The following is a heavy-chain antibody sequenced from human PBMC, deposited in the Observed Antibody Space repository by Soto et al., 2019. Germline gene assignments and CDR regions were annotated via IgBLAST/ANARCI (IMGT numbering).Heavy chain of an antibody. V-gene: IGHV3-30*18. CDR3: AKDRSYYYGSGSSAYYYYGMDV. D-gene: IGHD3-10*01. CDR2: ISYDGSNK. Sequence: GGSLRLSCAASGFTFSIYGMHWVRQAPGKGLEWVAVISYDGSNKYYADSVKGRFTISRDNSKNTLYLQMNSLRAEGTAVYYCAKDRSYYYGSGSSAYYYYGMDVWGQGTTVTVSS. J-gene: IGHJ6*02. CDR1: GFTFSIYG.